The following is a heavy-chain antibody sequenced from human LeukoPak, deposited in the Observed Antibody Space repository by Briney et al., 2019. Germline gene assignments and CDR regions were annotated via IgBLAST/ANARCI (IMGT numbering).Heavy chain of an antibody. D-gene: IGHD3-3*01. Sequence: PRGSLRLSCITSGFNFRGYNMAWVRQAPGKGLEWLATTTRDGSGKEYVDSVRGRFTISRDNAKNSIYLQMNTLSAEDTAVYFCVTEFWYRFDYWGQGLLVTVSS. CDR3: VTEFWYRFDY. CDR1: GFNFRGYN. V-gene: IGHV3-7*01. J-gene: IGHJ4*02. CDR2: TTRDGSGK.